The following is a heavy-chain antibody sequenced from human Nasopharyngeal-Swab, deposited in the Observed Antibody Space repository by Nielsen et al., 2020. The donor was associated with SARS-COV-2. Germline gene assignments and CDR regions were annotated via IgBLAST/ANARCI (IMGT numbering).Heavy chain of an antibody. CDR1: GFTVSSNY. V-gene: IGHV3-66*01. CDR3: ARAKDDSSSSLFDY. CDR2: IYSGGST. J-gene: IGHJ4*02. Sequence: GESLKISCAASGFTVSSNYMSWVRQAPGKGLEWVSVIYSGGSTYYADSVKGRFTISRDDSKNTAYLQMSSLKTEDTAVYYCARAKDDSSSSLFDYWGQGNLVTVSS. D-gene: IGHD3-22*01.